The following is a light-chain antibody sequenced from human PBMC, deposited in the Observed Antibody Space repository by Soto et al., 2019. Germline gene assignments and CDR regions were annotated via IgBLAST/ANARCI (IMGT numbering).Light chain of an antibody. V-gene: IGKV3-20*01. CDR3: LQDYQYPLT. Sequence: EIVLTQSPGTLSLSPGERATLSCRASESLSSAYLAWYQQKPGQAPRLLLYGASTRATGIPDRFSGSGSGTEFTLTISSLQPEDFATYYCLQDYQYPLTFGGGTKVDIK. CDR2: GAS. CDR1: ESLSSAY. J-gene: IGKJ4*01.